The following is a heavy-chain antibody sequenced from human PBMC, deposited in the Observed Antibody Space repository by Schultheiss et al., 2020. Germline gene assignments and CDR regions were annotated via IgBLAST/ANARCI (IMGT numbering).Heavy chain of an antibody. V-gene: IGHV3-11*04. CDR2: ISSSGSTI. D-gene: IGHD1-20*01. Sequence: GESLKISCAASGFTVSNNYMSWVRQAPGKGLEWVSYISSSGSTIYYADSVKGRFTISRDNAKNSLYLQMNSLRAEDTAVYYCARGEDNWNDVPRLYYYGMDVWGQGTTVTVYS. CDR3: ARGEDNWNDVPRLYYYGMDV. J-gene: IGHJ6*02. CDR1: GFTVSNNY.